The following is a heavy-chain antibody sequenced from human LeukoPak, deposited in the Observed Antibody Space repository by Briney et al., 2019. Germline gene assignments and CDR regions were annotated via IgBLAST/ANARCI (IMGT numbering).Heavy chain of an antibody. V-gene: IGHV3-23*01. D-gene: IGHD1-26*01. Sequence: GGSLRLSCAASGFSFSSFGMSWVCQGPGKGLEWVSSIGTTGASTNYADSVKGRFTISRDNSKNTLYLQMNSLRAEDTAVYYCAKGDGIYSFDYWGQGTLVTVSS. J-gene: IGHJ4*02. CDR1: GFSFSSFG. CDR2: IGTTGAST. CDR3: AKGDGIYSFDY.